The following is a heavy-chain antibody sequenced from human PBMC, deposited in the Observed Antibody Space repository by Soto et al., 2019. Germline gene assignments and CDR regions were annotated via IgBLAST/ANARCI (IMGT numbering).Heavy chain of an antibody. D-gene: IGHD2-2*02. CDR1: GYTFTSYD. V-gene: IGHV1-8*01. CDR3: ATDCSSTSCYTGGVDP. J-gene: IGHJ5*02. Sequence: QVQLVQSGAEVKKPGASVKVSCKASGYTFTSYDINWVRQATGQGLEWMGWMNPNSGNTGYAQKFQGRVTMTRNTSISTAYMELSSLRSEDTAVYYCATDCSSTSCYTGGVDPWGQGTLVTVSS. CDR2: MNPNSGNT.